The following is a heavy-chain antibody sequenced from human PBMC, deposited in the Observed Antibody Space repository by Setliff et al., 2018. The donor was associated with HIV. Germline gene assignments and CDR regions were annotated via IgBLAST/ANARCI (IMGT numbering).Heavy chain of an antibody. D-gene: IGHD3-10*01. J-gene: IGHJ4*02. CDR1: GGSFNDYY. CDR3: ARGLNYYGSGSYLPLGY. V-gene: IGHV4-34*01. CDR2: IDHSGST. Sequence: SSETLSLTCAVYGGSFNDYYWTWIRQPPGKGLEWIGEIDHSGSTKYHASLKSRVTISIDTSKNQISLKLSSVTAADTAVYYCARGLNYYGSGSYLPLGYWGQGTLVTVS.